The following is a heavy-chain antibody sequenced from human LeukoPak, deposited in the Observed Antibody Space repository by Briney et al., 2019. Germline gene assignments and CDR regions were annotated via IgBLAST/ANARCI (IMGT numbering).Heavy chain of an antibody. V-gene: IGHV3-23*01. CDR2: ISGDGGYT. Sequence: GGSLRLSCAASGFTFSTYAMTWVRQAPGKGLEWDSSISGDGGYTYYADFVKGRFTISRDNSNNTLYLPMNSLRAEDTAVYYCAKGLDGSGSYSPLDYWGQGTLVTVSS. J-gene: IGHJ4*02. CDR3: AKGLDGSGSYSPLDY. CDR1: GFTFSTYA. D-gene: IGHD3-10*01.